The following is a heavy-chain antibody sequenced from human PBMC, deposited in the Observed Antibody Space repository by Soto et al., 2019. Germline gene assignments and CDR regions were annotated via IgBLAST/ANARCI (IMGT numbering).Heavy chain of an antibody. CDR3: ARGKNIKGYCSSTSCRRYYYYYMDV. CDR2: INHSGST. CDR1: GGSFSGYY. V-gene: IGHV4-34*01. J-gene: IGHJ6*03. Sequence: QVQLQQWGAGLLKPSETLSLTCAVYGGSFSGYYWSWIRQPPGKGLEWIGEINHSGSTNYTPSLKSRVTISVDTSKKQFSLKLSSVNAADTAVYYCARGKNIKGYCSSTSCRRYYYYYMDVWGKGTTVTVSS. D-gene: IGHD2-2*01.